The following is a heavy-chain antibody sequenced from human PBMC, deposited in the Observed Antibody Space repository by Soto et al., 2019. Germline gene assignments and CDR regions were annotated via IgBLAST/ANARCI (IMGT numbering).Heavy chain of an antibody. Sequence: SETLSLTCAIYNSSLGAFHWTWIRQPPGKGLEWIGELIHGGSTNYNPSLKSRVTFSLDTSKNQFSLQLMSVTAADTAVYYCARSPLSYDYVRQTWREVGDSFDIWGRGTLVTVS. CDR1: NSSLGAFH. V-gene: IGHV4-34*12. D-gene: IGHD3-16*01. CDR3: ARSPLSYDYVRQTWREVGDSFDI. CDR2: LIHGGST. J-gene: IGHJ3*02.